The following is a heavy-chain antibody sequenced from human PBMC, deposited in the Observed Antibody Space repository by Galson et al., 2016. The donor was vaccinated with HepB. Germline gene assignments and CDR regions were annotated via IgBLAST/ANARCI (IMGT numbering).Heavy chain of an antibody. CDR3: ARVPERWELLGGVLGDGFDM. J-gene: IGHJ3*02. CDR1: GDDFITSW. V-gene: IGHV5-51*01. CDR2: IFPEDSDT. Sequence: QSGAEVKKPGESLKISCKVSGDDFITSWIGWVRQMPGKGLEWMGIIFPEDSDTRYSPSFQGQVTISADKSISTAYLQWGSLKASDSAIYYCARVPERWELLGGVLGDGFDMWGQGTVVSVSP. D-gene: IGHD3-10*01.